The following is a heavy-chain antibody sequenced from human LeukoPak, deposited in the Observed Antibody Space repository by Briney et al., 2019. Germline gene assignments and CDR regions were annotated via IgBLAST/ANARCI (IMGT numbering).Heavy chain of an antibody. CDR2: IYHSGST. Sequence: SQTLSLTCTVSGGSISSGSYYWSWIRQPPGNGLEWIGSIYHSGSTYYNPSLKSRVTISVDTSKNQFSLKLTSVTAADTAVYYCTRRLESDAFDIWGQGTMVTVSS. CDR1: GGSISSGSYY. V-gene: IGHV4-39*07. CDR3: TRRLESDAFDI. D-gene: IGHD2/OR15-2a*01. J-gene: IGHJ3*02.